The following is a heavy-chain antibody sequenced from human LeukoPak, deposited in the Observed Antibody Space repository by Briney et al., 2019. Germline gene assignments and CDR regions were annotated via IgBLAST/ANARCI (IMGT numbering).Heavy chain of an antibody. J-gene: IGHJ4*02. CDR3: ASRRTPYGGNSLDY. CDR1: GFTFSGYS. Sequence: GGSLRLSCAASGFTFSGYSMNWVRQAPGKGLEWVSSISSSSYIYYADSVKGRFTISRDNAKNSLYLQMNSLRAEDTAVYYCASRRTPYGGNSLDYWGQGTLVTVSS. CDR2: ISSSSYI. V-gene: IGHV3-21*01. D-gene: IGHD4-23*01.